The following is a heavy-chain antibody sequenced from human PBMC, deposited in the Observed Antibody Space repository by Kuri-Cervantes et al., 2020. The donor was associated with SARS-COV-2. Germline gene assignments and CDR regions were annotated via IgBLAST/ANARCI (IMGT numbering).Heavy chain of an antibody. V-gene: IGHV1-46*01. J-gene: IGHJ5*02. Sequence: ASVKVSCKASGYTFTSYGISWVRQAPGQGLEWMGIINPSDGSTNYAQKFQGRVTMTRDTSTSTVSMELSSLRSEDTAVYYCARDRAEYYYDSSGYYYAWGQGTLVTVSS. D-gene: IGHD3-22*01. CDR1: GYTFTSYG. CDR3: ARDRAEYYYDSSGYYYA. CDR2: INPSDGST.